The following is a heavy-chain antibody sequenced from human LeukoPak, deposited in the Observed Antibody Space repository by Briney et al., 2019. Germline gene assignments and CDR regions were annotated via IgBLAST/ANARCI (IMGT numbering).Heavy chain of an antibody. D-gene: IGHD7-27*01. CDR3: ARALNWGFGFDY. CDR1: GYNFTSYF. V-gene: IGHV1-46*01. CDR2: INPSGVST. Sequence: ASVKVSCKASGYNFTSYFIHWVRQAPGQGLEWMGIINPSGVSTGYAQKFQGRITMTTDMSTTTVYMELSSLRSEDTAVYYCARALNWGFGFDYWGQGPLITVSS. J-gene: IGHJ4*02.